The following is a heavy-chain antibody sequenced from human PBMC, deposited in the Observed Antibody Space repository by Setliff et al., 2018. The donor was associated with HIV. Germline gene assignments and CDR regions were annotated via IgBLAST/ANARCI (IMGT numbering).Heavy chain of an antibody. Sequence: SETLSLTCTVSGGSISSGDYYWSWIRQPPGKGLEWIGYIYYSGSTYYNPSLKSRVTISVDTSKNQFSLKLSSVTAADTAVYYCARSMYYYDSSGASGYWGQGTLVTVSS. D-gene: IGHD3-22*01. CDR1: GGSISSGDYY. J-gene: IGHJ4*02. CDR2: IYYSGST. CDR3: ARSMYYYDSSGASGY. V-gene: IGHV4-30-4*08.